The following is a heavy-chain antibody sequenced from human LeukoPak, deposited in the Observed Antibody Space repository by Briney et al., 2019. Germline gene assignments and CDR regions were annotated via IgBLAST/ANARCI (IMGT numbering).Heavy chain of an antibody. CDR3: AKALPVDTAMVTGYFDY. J-gene: IGHJ4*02. D-gene: IGHD5-18*01. V-gene: IGHV3-23*01. CDR2: ISGSGGST. CDR1: GFTFSSYA. Sequence: GGSLRLSCAASGFTFSSYAMSWVRQAPGKGLEWVSAISGSGGSTYYADSVKSRFTISRDNSKNTLYLQMNSLRAEDTAVYYCAKALPVDTAMVTGYFDYWGQGTLVTVSS.